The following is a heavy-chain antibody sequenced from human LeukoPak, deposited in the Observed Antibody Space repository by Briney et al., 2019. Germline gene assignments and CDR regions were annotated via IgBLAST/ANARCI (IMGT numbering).Heavy chain of an antibody. J-gene: IGHJ4*02. CDR3: AASSGVTLGRF. D-gene: IGHD3-16*01. CDR1: GGSFSGYY. CDR2: IYYTGIT. V-gene: IGHV4-59*06. Sequence: SETLSLTCAVYGGSFSGYYWSWIRQPPGKGLEWIGYIYYTGITSYNPSLKSRVIMSVDTSMNQISLKLTSLSVADTAVYYCAASSGVTLGRFWGQGTLVTVSS.